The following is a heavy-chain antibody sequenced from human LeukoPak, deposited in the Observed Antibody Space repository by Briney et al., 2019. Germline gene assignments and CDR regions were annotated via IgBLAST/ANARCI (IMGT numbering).Heavy chain of an antibody. CDR1: GFTFSDYY. CDR3: ARVGEYCSSTSCLGGKYYYYYMDV. Sequence: GGSLRLSCAASGFTFSDYYMSWIRQAPGKGLEWISYISSGGSTMYYADSVKGRFTISRDNAKNSLYLQMNSLRAEDTAVYYCARVGEYCSSTSCLGGKYYYYYMDVWGKGTTVTVSS. D-gene: IGHD2-2*01. CDR2: ISSGGSTM. J-gene: IGHJ6*03. V-gene: IGHV3-11*04.